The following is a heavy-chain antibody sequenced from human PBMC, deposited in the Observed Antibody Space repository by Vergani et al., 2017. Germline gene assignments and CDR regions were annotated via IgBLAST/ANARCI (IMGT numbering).Heavy chain of an antibody. D-gene: IGHD5-24*01. Sequence: EVQLLESGGDLVQPGGSLRLSCVASGFTFSSHAMSWVRQVHGQGLEWGSSMKNTGDSTHYADSVKGRFTISRDNSKNTLYLQMNSLRVEDTAVYYCGRGSDNYNWGQGTLVTVSS. CDR1: GFTFSSHA. V-gene: IGHV3-23*01. CDR3: GRGSDNYN. CDR2: MKNTGDST. J-gene: IGHJ4*02.